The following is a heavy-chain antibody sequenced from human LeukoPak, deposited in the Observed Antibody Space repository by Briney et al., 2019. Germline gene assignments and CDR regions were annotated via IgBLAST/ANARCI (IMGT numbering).Heavy chain of an antibody. CDR3: AKSKDYYGSGSYDDY. CDR2: ISGSGGST. Sequence: GWSLRLSCAASGFIFSSYAMRWVCQAPGKGLEWVSAISGSGGSTYYADSVKGRFTISRDNSKNTLYMQMNSLRAEDRAVYYCAKSKDYYGSGSYDDYWGQGTLVTVSS. D-gene: IGHD3-10*01. J-gene: IGHJ4*02. CDR1: GFIFSSYA. V-gene: IGHV3-23*01.